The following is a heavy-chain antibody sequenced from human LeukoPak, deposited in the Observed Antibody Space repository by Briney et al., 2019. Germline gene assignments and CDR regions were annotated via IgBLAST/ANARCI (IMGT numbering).Heavy chain of an antibody. CDR2: IYYSGST. J-gene: IGHJ4*02. CDR3: ARVGVLRIQVDH. V-gene: IGHV4-59*11. Sequence: SETLSLTCTVSGGSISSHYWSWLRQPPGKGLEWIGYIYYSGSTNYNPSLKSRVTISVDTSKNQFSLKLSSATAADTAVYYCARVGVLRIQVDHWGQGTLVTVSS. CDR1: GGSISSHY. D-gene: IGHD3-10*01.